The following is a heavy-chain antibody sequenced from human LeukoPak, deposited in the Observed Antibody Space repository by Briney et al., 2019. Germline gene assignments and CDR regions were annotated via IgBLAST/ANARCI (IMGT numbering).Heavy chain of an antibody. CDR3: ARDGRSSSWYHYYGMDV. D-gene: IGHD6-13*01. CDR1: GFTFSNYA. Sequence: PGRSLRLSCAASGFTFSNYAMYWVRQAPGKGLEWVAVMSYDGSNKYYADSVMGRFTISRDNSKNTLYLQMNSLRAEDTAVYYCARDGRSSSWYHYYGMDVWGQGTTVIVSS. J-gene: IGHJ6*02. V-gene: IGHV3-30-3*01. CDR2: MSYDGSNK.